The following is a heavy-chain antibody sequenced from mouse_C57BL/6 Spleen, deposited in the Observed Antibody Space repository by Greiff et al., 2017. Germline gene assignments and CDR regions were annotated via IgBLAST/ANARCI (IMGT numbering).Heavy chain of an antibody. CDR2: ISSGSSTI. V-gene: IGHV5-17*01. CDR1: GFTFSDYG. Sequence: EVMLVESGGGLVKPGGSLKLSCAASGFTFSDYGMHWVRQAPEKGLEWVAYISSGSSTIYYADTVKGRFTISRDNAKNTLVLQMTSLRSEDTAMYYCARSSKDAMDYWGQGTSVTVSS. CDR3: ARSSKDAMDY. D-gene: IGHD2-5*01. J-gene: IGHJ4*01.